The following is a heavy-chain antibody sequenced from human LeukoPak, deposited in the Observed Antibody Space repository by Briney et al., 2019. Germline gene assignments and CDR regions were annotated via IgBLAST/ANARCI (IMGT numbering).Heavy chain of an antibody. V-gene: IGHV4-59*12. J-gene: IGHJ4*02. CDR2: IYYSGST. Sequence: PSETLSLTCTVSGGSISNYYWSWIRQPPGKGLEWIGYIYYSGSTNYNPSLKSRVTISVDTSKNQFSLKLSSVTAADTAVYYCARPVGTYYYDSSGYYFHWGQGTLVTVSS. CDR1: GGSISNYY. CDR3: ARPVGTYYYDSSGYYFH. D-gene: IGHD3-22*01.